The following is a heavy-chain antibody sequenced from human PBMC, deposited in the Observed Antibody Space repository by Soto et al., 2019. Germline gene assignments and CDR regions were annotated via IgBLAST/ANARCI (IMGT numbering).Heavy chain of an antibody. CDR3: ARDRPYYDYIWGSYRYTASKWFDP. CDR1: GYTFTSYG. V-gene: IGHV1-18*01. J-gene: IGHJ5*02. Sequence: ASVKVSCKASGYTFTSYGISWVRQAPGQGLEWMGWISAYNGNTNYAQKLQGRVTMTTDTSTSTAYMELRSLRSDDTAVYYCARDRPYYDYIWGSYRYTASKWFDPWGPGTLVTVSS. D-gene: IGHD3-16*02. CDR2: ISAYNGNT.